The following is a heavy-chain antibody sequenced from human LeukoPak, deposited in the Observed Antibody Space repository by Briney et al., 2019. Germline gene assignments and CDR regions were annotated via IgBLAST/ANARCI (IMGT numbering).Heavy chain of an antibody. J-gene: IGHJ4*02. V-gene: IGHV4-34*01. CDR2: INHSGST. D-gene: IGHD3-10*01. CDR3: ARAGWYDSGSYPDY. CDR1: GGSFSGYY. Sequence: SETLSLTCAVYGGSFSGYYWSRIRQPPGKGLEWIGEINHSGSTNYNPSLKSRVTISVDTSKNQFSLKLSSVTAADTAVYYCARAGWYDSGSYPDYWGQGTLVTVSS.